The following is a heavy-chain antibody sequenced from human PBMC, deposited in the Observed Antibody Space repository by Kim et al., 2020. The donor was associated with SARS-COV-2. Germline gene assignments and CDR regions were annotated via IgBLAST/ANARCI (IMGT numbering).Heavy chain of an antibody. J-gene: IGHJ5*02. Sequence: SETLSLTCTVSGGSISSSSYYWGWIRQPPGKGLEWIGSIYYSGSTYYNPSLKSLVTISVDTSKNQFSLRLSSVTAADTAVYYCARWGDDSFDTWGQGTLVTVSS. V-gene: IGHV4-39*01. CDR2: IYYSGST. CDR1: GGSISSSSYY. CDR3: ARWGDDSFDT. D-gene: IGHD3-16*01.